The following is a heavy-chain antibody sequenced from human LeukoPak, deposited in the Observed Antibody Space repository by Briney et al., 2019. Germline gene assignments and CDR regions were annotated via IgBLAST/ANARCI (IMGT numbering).Heavy chain of an antibody. D-gene: IGHD3-9*01. J-gene: IGHJ4*02. Sequence: GGSLRLSCAASGFTFSRYSMNWVRQAPGKGLEWVSYISSSSSTIYYADSVKGRFTISRDNAKNSLYLQMNSLRAEDTAVYYCARDILTGYYVASDYWGQGTLVTVFS. CDR3: ARDILTGYYVASDY. CDR1: GFTFSRYS. CDR2: ISSSSSTI. V-gene: IGHV3-48*04.